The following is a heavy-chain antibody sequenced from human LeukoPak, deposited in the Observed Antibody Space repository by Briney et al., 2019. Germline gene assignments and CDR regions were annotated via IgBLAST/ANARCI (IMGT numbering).Heavy chain of an antibody. CDR3: ARDSRAWN. Sequence: SETLSLTCTVSGGSISSGGYYWSWIRQPPGKGLEWIGYIYHSGSTYYNPSLKSRVTISVDRSKNQFSLKLSSVTAADTAVYYCARDSRAWNWGQGTLVTVSS. D-gene: IGHD5-12*01. CDR2: IYHSGST. J-gene: IGHJ4*02. CDR1: GGSISSGGYY. V-gene: IGHV4-30-2*01.